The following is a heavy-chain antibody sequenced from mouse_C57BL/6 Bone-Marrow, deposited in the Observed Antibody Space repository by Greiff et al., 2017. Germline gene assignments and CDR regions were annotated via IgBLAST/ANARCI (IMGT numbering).Heavy chain of an antibody. CDR3: ARSSYDYGVWFAY. Sequence: VQRVESGAELVRPGASVTLSCKASGYTFTDYYINWVKQRPGQGLEWIARIYPGSGNTYYNEKFKGKATLAADKSSSSAYMQLSGLTSEDSAVYGGARSSYDYGVWFAYWGQGTLVTVSA. D-gene: IGHD2-4*01. J-gene: IGHJ3*01. CDR1: GYTFTDYY. V-gene: IGHV1-76*01. CDR2: IYPGSGNT.